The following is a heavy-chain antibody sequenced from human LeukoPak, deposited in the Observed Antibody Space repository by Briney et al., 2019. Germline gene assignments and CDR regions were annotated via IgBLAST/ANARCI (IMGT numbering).Heavy chain of an antibody. D-gene: IGHD3-10*01. Sequence: GGSLRLSCTASGFTFSSYGMHWVRQAPGKGLEWVAVISYDGSNKYYADSVKGRYTISRDNSKNTLYLQMNSLRAEDTAVYYCARDGSYSGSGSPSYYWGQGTLVTVSS. CDR1: GFTFSSYG. CDR3: ARDGSYSGSGSPSYY. CDR2: ISYDGSNK. V-gene: IGHV3-30*03. J-gene: IGHJ4*02.